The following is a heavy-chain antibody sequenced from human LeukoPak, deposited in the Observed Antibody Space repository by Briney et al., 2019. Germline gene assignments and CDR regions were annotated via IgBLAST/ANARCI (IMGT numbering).Heavy chain of an antibody. Sequence: SETLSLTCAVYGGSFSGYYWSWIRQPPGKGLEWIGEINHSGSTNYNPSLKSRVTISVDTSKNQFSLKLSSVTAADTAVYYCAAAAAAGLNDAFDIWGQGTMVTVSS. CDR1: GGSFSGYY. CDR2: INHSGST. CDR3: AAAAAAGLNDAFDI. V-gene: IGHV4-34*01. J-gene: IGHJ3*02. D-gene: IGHD6-13*01.